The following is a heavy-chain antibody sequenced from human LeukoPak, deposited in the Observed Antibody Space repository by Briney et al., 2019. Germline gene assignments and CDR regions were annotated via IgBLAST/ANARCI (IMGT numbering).Heavy chain of an antibody. D-gene: IGHD2-2*01. Sequence: ASVKVSCKASGGTFSSYAISWVRQAPGQGLEWMGGIIPIFGTANYAQKFQGRVTITADESTSTAYMELSSLRSEDTAVYYCARGSLSDRYCSSTSCYAALDYWGQGTLVTVSS. CDR1: GGTFSSYA. J-gene: IGHJ4*02. CDR3: ARGSLSDRYCSSTSCYAALDY. CDR2: IIPIFGTA. V-gene: IGHV1-69*13.